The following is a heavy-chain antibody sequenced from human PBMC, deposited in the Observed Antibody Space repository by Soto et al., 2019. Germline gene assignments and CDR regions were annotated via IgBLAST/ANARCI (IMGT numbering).Heavy chain of an antibody. D-gene: IGHD3-3*01. CDR2: IKQDGSEK. Sequence: PGGSLRLSCAVSGFNFRDFWMSWVRQAPGKGLEWVANIKQDGSEKYYVDSVKGRFTVSRDNAKNSLYLQMNSLRAEDTAMYYCARRNFGVLTDYWGPGTLVTLSS. J-gene: IGHJ4*02. V-gene: IGHV3-7*03. CDR1: GFNFRDFW. CDR3: ARRNFGVLTDY.